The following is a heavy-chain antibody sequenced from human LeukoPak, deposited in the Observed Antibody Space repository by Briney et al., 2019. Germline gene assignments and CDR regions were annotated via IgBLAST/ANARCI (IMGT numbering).Heavy chain of an antibody. CDR3: ARDPGRGIVGTTPQL. CDR1: GFTFSSYS. J-gene: IGHJ1*01. V-gene: IGHV3-21*01. D-gene: IGHD1-26*01. CDR2: ISSSSSYI. Sequence: GGSLRLSCAASGFTFSSYSMNWVRQAPGKGLEWVSSISSSSSYIYYADSVKGRFTISRDNAKNSLYLQMNSLRPEDTAVYYCARDPGRGIVGTTPQLWGQGTLVTVSS.